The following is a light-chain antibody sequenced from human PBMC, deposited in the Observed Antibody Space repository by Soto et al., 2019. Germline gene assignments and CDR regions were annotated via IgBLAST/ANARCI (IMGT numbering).Light chain of an antibody. CDR2: GAS. J-gene: IGKJ2*01. Sequence: EIVMTQSPATLSVSPGERATLSCRASQNVRSNLAWYQQKPGQAPRLLIFGASTRATGIPARFSGTGSGTEFTLTISSLQSEDFVVYYCQQYGSSPPYTFGQGTKVDIK. CDR3: QQYGSSPPYT. V-gene: IGKV3-15*01. CDR1: QNVRSN.